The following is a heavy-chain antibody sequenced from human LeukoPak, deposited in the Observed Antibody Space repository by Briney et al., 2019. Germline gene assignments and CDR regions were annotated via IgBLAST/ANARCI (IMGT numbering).Heavy chain of an antibody. CDR3: ARVPHYYDSSGYWAIFDY. CDR1: GGTFSSYA. V-gene: IGHV1-69*06. CDR2: IIPIFGTA. D-gene: IGHD3-22*01. J-gene: IGHJ4*02. Sequence: GASVKVSCKASGGTFSSYAISWVRQAPGQGLEWMGGIIPIFGTANYAQKFQGRVTITADKSTSTAYMELSSLRSEDTAVYYCARVPHYYDSSGYWAIFDYWGQGTLVTVSS.